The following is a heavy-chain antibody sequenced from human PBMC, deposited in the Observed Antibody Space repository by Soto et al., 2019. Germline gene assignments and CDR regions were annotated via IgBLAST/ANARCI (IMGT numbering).Heavy chain of an antibody. V-gene: IGHV4-39*01. J-gene: IGHJ3*02. Sequence: SETLSLTCTVSGGSISSSSYYWGWIRQPPGKGLEWIGSIYYSGSTYYNPSLKSRVTISVDTSKNQFSLKLSSVTAADTAVYYCARQRLYCSGGSCYQPSPPDAFDIWGQGTMVTVSS. CDR1: GGSISSSSYY. CDR3: ARQRLYCSGGSCYQPSPPDAFDI. D-gene: IGHD2-15*01. CDR2: IYYSGST.